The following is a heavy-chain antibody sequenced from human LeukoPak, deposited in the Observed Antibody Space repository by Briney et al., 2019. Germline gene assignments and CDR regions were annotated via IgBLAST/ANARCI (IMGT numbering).Heavy chain of an antibody. CDR3: AADLLGGGWIYDSSGYLS. Sequence: SVKVSCKASGFTFTSSAVQWVRQARVQRLEWIGWIVVGSGNTNYAQKFQERVTITRDMSTSTAYMELSSLRSEDTAVYYCAADLLGGGWIYDSSGYLSWGQGTLVTVSS. D-gene: IGHD3-22*01. V-gene: IGHV1-58*01. CDR1: GFTFTSSA. CDR2: IVVGSGNT. J-gene: IGHJ4*02.